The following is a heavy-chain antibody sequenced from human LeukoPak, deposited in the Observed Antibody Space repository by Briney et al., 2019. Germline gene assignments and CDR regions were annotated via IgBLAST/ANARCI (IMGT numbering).Heavy chain of an antibody. J-gene: IGHJ2*01. CDR1: GGSISSGGYY. CDR3: ARDKGWGNFDRYFDL. D-gene: IGHD7-27*01. Sequence: PSQTLSLTCTVSGGSISSGGYYWSWIRQPPGKGLEWIGYIYHSGSTYYNPSLKSRVTISVDRSKNQFSLKLSSVTAADTAVYYCARDKGWGNFDRYFDLWGRGTLVTVSS. CDR2: IYHSGST. V-gene: IGHV4-30-2*01.